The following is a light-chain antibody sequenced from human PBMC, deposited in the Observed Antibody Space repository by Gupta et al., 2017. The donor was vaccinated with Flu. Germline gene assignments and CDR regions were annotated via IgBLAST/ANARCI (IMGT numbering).Light chain of an antibody. Sequence: VMTQSPLSLPVTPGPPASSSCMSTQSLLHSNGYHFLDWYLQKPGQSPQLLIYLASYRASGVPDRFSGSGSGTDFTLTISRVEAEDVALYYCLQNLQTPSTFGQGTKLEIK. J-gene: IGKJ1*01. CDR2: LAS. V-gene: IGKV2-28*01. CDR1: QSLLHSNGYHF. CDR3: LQNLQTPST.